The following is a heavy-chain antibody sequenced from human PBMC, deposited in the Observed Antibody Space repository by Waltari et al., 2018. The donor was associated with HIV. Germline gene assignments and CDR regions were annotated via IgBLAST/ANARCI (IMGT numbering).Heavy chain of an antibody. Sequence: QVQLVQSGAEVKKPGASVKVSCKASGYTFTSYGISWVRQAPGQGLAWMGWISAYNGNTNYAQKLQGRVTLTTDTSTSTAYMELRGLRSDDTAVYYCARAAYYYDSSGYYAPHYWGQGTLVTVSS. CDR2: ISAYNGNT. V-gene: IGHV1-18*01. CDR3: ARAAYYYDSSGYYAPHY. D-gene: IGHD3-22*01. J-gene: IGHJ4*02. CDR1: GYTFTSYG.